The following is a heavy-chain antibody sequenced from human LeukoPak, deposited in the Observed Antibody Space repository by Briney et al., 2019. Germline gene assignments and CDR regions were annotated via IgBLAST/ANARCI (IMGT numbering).Heavy chain of an antibody. Sequence: SETLSLTCTVSGRSISSYYWSWIRQPPGKGLEWIGRIYISGTTNYNSSLKSRITMSLDTSKNQLSLKLSSVTAADTAVYCCARDEAGSGYIDYWGQGTLVTVSS. CDR3: ARDEAGSGYIDY. J-gene: IGHJ4*01. V-gene: IGHV4-4*07. CDR1: GRSISSYY. CDR2: IYISGTT. D-gene: IGHD3-22*01.